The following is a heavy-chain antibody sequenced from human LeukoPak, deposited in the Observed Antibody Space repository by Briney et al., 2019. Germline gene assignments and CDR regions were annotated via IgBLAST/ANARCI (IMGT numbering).Heavy chain of an antibody. J-gene: IGHJ3*02. CDR3: ARVLVVSSDAFDI. V-gene: IGHV1-18*01. Sequence: ASVKVSCKTSGYTFTSYAISWVRQAPGQGLECMGWISTYTGNTDYAQKLQGRITMTTDTSTSTAYMELRSLSSDDTAVYYCARVLVVSSDAFDIWGQGTMVTVSS. CDR2: ISTYTGNT. CDR1: GYTFTSYA. D-gene: IGHD3-22*01.